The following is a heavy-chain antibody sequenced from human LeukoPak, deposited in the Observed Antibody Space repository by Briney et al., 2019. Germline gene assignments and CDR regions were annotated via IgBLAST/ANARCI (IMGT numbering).Heavy chain of an antibody. CDR1: GYTFTGYY. J-gene: IGHJ5*02. Sequence: ASVKVSCKASGYTFTGYYMHWVRQAPGQGLEWMEWINPNSGGTNYAQKFQGRVTMTRDTSISTAYMELSRLRSDDTAVYYCARDFVAVAGNWFDPWGQGTLVTVSS. CDR3: ARDFVAVAGNWFDP. CDR2: INPNSGGT. V-gene: IGHV1-2*02. D-gene: IGHD6-19*01.